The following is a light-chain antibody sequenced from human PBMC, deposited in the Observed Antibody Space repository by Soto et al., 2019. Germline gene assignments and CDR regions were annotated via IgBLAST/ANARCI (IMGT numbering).Light chain of an antibody. J-gene: IGKJ2*01. CDR3: LQDYNYPYT. CDR1: QNIRNL. V-gene: IGKV1-5*01. Sequence: DIQLTQSPSTLSAAVGDSVTITCRASQNIRNLLAWYQQKPGEAPKPLIYDASTLKTGVPSRFSGSGSGSDFTLTISSLQPEDFATYYCLQDYNYPYTFGQGTKVDIK. CDR2: DAS.